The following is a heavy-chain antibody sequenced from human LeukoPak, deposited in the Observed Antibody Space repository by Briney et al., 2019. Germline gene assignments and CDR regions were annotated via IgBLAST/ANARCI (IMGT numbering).Heavy chain of an antibody. CDR3: ARGGGDRLGAFDI. V-gene: IGHV1-18*01. D-gene: IGHD2-21*02. Sequence: ASVKVSCKASGYTFTSYGISWVRQAPGQGLEWMGWISAYNGNTNYAQKLQGRVTVTTDTSTSTAYMELRGLRSDDTAMYYCARGGGDRLGAFDIWGQGTMVTVSS. J-gene: IGHJ3*02. CDR1: GYTFTSYG. CDR2: ISAYNGNT.